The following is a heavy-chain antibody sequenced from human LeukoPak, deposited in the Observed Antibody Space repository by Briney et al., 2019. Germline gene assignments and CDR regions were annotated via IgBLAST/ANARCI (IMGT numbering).Heavy chain of an antibody. D-gene: IGHD3-10*01. V-gene: IGHV3-30*02. CDR2: IWSDGSNK. Sequence: PGGSLRLSCAASGFTFSSYGMHWGRPAPGKGVEWVAIIWSDGSNKYYADSVKGRFTISRDNSKNTLYLQMNSLRAEDTAVYYCTGTYYQNYFDYWGQGTLVTVSS. CDR3: TGTYYQNYFDY. CDR1: GFTFSSYG. J-gene: IGHJ4*02.